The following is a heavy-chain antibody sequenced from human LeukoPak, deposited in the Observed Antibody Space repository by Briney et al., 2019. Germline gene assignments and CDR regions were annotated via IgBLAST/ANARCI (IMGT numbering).Heavy chain of an antibody. CDR2: INHSGST. CDR1: GGSFSGYY. CDR3: VDSGYAFDI. Sequence: SETLSLTCAVYGGSFSGYYWSWIRQPPGKGLEWIGEINHSGSTNYNPSLKSRVTISVDTSKNQFSLKLSSVTAADTAVYYCVDSGYAFDIWGQGTMVTVSS. J-gene: IGHJ3*02. V-gene: IGHV4-34*01. D-gene: IGHD3-22*01.